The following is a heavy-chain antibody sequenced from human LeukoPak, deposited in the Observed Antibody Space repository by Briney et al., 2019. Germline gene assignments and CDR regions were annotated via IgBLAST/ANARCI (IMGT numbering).Heavy chain of an antibody. V-gene: IGHV3-23*01. J-gene: IGHJ4*02. Sequence: PGGSLRLSCAASGFTFSTYTMYWVRHPPGKRLEWVSIIGSSGGGIHYADSVKGRFTISRDNSKNALYLQMNSLRVEDTAVYYCANGDDASYVPFDYWGQGTLVTVSS. CDR1: GFTFSTYT. CDR2: IGSSGGGI. D-gene: IGHD7-27*01. CDR3: ANGDDASYVPFDY.